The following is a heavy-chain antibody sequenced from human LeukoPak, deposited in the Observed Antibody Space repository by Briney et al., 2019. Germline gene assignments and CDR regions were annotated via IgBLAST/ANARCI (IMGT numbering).Heavy chain of an antibody. CDR1: GFTFSSYG. D-gene: IGHD1-26*01. J-gene: IGHJ4*02. CDR3: AKDGVGGTHADY. V-gene: IGHV3-30*02. CDR2: IRYDGSNK. Sequence: QTGGSLRLSCAASGFTFSSYGMHWVRQAPGKGLEWVAFIRYDGSNKYYADSVKGRFTISRDNSKNTLFLQMNSLRAEDTAVYYCAKDGVGGTHADYWGQGTLVTVSS.